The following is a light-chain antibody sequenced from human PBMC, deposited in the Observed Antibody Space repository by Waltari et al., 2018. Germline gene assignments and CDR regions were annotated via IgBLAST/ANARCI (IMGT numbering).Light chain of an antibody. V-gene: IGLV4-69*01. CDR2: VNSDGSH. Sequence: QLLLTQSPSASASLGASVKLTCTLSSGHSNYAIAWHQQQPDKGPRYLMKVNSDGSHITGDGIPDRFSGSSSGAERYLTISSLQSEDEADYYCQTGGFGIWVFGGGTKLTVL. J-gene: IGLJ3*02. CDR3: QTGGFGIWV. CDR1: SGHSNYA.